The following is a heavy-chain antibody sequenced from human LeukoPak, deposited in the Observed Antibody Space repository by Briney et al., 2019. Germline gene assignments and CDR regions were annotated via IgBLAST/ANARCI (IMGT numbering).Heavy chain of an antibody. D-gene: IGHD3-10*01. V-gene: IGHV3-23*01. CDR1: GFTLSSYA. J-gene: IGHJ4*02. CDR2: ISGSSDAT. CDR3: AKDMVRGYYFDC. Sequence: GGSLRLSCAASGFTLSSYAMSWVRQAPGKGLEWVSAISGSSDATFYADSVKGRFTVSRDNSKNTLYLQMNSLRAEDTAVYFCAKDMVRGYYFDCWGQGTLITVSS.